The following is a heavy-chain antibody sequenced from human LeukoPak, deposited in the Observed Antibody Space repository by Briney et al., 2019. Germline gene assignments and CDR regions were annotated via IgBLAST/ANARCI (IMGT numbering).Heavy chain of an antibody. V-gene: IGHV3-48*03. Sequence: PGGSLRLSCAASGFTFSSYEMNWVRQAPGKGLEWVSYISSSGSTIYYADSVKGRFTISRDSAKNSLYLQMNSLRAEDTAVYYCASTVGKTYYFDYWGQGTLVTVSS. J-gene: IGHJ4*02. CDR2: ISSSGSTI. D-gene: IGHD1-26*01. CDR3: ASTVGKTYYFDY. CDR1: GFTFSSYE.